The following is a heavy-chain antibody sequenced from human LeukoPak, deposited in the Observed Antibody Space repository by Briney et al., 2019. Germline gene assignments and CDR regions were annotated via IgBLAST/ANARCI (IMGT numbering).Heavy chain of an antibody. CDR1: GFTFSSYG. V-gene: IGHV3-30*18. CDR2: ISYDGSNK. CDR3: AKDRITMIVVVPFYGMDV. D-gene: IGHD3-22*01. J-gene: IGHJ6*02. Sequence: GSLRLSCAASGFTFSSYGIHWVRQAPGKGLEWVAVISYDGSNKCYADSVKGRFTISRDNSKNTVYLQMDSLRAEDTAVYYCAKDRITMIVVVPFYGMDVWGQGTTVTVSS.